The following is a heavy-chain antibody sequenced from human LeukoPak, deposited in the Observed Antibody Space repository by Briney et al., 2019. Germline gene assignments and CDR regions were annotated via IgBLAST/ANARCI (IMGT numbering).Heavy chain of an antibody. Sequence: SETLSLTCTVSGGSISSYYCSWIRQSPGKGLEWIGYIYYSGSTTYNPSLKSRVTISVDTSKNQFSLKLSSVTAADTAVYYCARHGTSSYYYYAMDVWGQGTTVTVSS. V-gene: IGHV4-59*08. D-gene: IGHD1-26*01. CDR2: IYYSGST. CDR1: GGSISSYY. J-gene: IGHJ6*02. CDR3: ARHGTSSYYYYAMDV.